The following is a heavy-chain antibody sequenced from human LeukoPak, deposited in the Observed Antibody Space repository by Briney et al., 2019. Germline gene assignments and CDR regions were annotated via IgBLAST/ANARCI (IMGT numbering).Heavy chain of an antibody. CDR2: IYYSGST. J-gene: IGHJ4*02. Sequence: PSEALSLTCTVSGASITNYYWSWIRQPPGKGLEWIGYIYYSGSTNYNPSLKSRVTMSVDTSKNQFSLKLSSVTAADTALYYCARRSYYYDSRGYYHYYFDYWGQGALVTVSS. V-gene: IGHV4-59*08. D-gene: IGHD3-22*01. CDR1: GASITNYY. CDR3: ARRSYYYDSRGYYHYYFDY.